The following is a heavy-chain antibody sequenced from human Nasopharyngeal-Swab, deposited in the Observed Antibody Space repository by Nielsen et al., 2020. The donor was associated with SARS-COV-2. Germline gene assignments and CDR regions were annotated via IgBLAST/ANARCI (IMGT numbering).Heavy chain of an antibody. CDR3: ASPYGGSYWYFDL. D-gene: IGHD4-23*01. CDR2: ISYDGSNK. V-gene: IGHV3-30-3*01. CDR1: GFTFSSYA. Sequence: SLKTSCAASGFTFSSYAMHWVRQAPGKGLEWVAVISYDGSNKYYADSVKGRFTISRDNSKNTLYLQMNSLRAEDTAVYYCASPYGGSYWYFDLWGRGTLVTVSS. J-gene: IGHJ2*01.